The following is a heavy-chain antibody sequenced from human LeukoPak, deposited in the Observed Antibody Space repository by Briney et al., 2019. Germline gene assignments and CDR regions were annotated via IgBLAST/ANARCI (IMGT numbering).Heavy chain of an antibody. J-gene: IGHJ4*02. CDR2: INHSGST. CDR3: ARGRGYSGFRFDY. V-gene: IGHV4-34*01. D-gene: IGHD5-12*01. Sequence: PSETLSLTCAVYGGSFSGYYWSWIRQPPGKGLEWIGEINHSGSTNYNPSLKSRVTISVDTSKNQFSLKLSSVTAADTAVYYCARGRGYSGFRFDYWGQGTLVTVSS. CDR1: GGSFSGYY.